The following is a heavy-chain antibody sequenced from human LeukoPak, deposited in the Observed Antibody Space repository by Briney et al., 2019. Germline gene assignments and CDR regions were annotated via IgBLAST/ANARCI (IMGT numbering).Heavy chain of an antibody. J-gene: IGHJ4*02. CDR1: GFTVSSNY. V-gene: IGHV3-66*01. CDR3: ARKTDHQTGGDY. Sequence: GGSLRLSCVASGFTVSSNYMSWVRQAPGRGLEWVSVIYSGDNTYYVDSVKGRFTISRDNSKNTLYLQMNSLRAEDTAVYYCARKTDHQTGGDYWGQGTLVTVSS. CDR2: IYSGDNT. D-gene: IGHD1-1*01.